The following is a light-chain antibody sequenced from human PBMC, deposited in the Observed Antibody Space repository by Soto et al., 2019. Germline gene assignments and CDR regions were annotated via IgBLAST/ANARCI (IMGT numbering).Light chain of an antibody. Sequence: QSVLTQPPSVSGAPGQRVTISCTGNSSNIGAGYDVYWYQQLPGTAPKLLIYGNSNRPSGVPARFSGSMSGTSASLAITGLQAEAEADDDCQSFAYSLSGSYVFGTGTKVTVL. J-gene: IGLJ1*01. V-gene: IGLV1-40*01. CDR2: GNS. CDR3: QSFAYSLSGSYV. CDR1: SSNIGAGYD.